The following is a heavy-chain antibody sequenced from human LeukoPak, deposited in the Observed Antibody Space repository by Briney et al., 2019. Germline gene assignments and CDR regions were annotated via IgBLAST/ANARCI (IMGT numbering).Heavy chain of an antibody. CDR2: ISYDGSNK. V-gene: IGHV3-30*18. D-gene: IGHD3-10*01. J-gene: IGHJ5*02. CDR1: GFTFSGHG. Sequence: GGSLRLSCAASGFTFSGHGMHWVRQAPGKGLEWVAVISYDGSNKYYADSVKGRFTISRDNSKSTLYLKMNSLRAEDTAVYYCTKESGFGALLGWFDPWGQGTLVTVSS. CDR3: TKESGFGALLGWFDP.